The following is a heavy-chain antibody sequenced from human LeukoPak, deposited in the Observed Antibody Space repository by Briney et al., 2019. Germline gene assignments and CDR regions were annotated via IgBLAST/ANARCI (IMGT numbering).Heavy chain of an antibody. V-gene: IGHV1-18*01. CDR2: ISAYNGNT. CDR1: GYTFTSYG. Sequence: ASVKASCKASGYTFTSYGLIWVRQAPGQGLEWMGWISAYNGNTNYAQRLQGRVTMTTDTSTSTAYMELRSLRSDDTAVFYCARASGKSSDAFDIWGQGTMVTVSS. J-gene: IGHJ3*02. D-gene: IGHD1-14*01. CDR3: ARASGKSSDAFDI.